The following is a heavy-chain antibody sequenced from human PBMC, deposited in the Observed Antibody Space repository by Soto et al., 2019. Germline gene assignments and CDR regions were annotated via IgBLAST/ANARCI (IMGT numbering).Heavy chain of an antibody. D-gene: IGHD6-6*01. CDR3: ARLYPSIAATNNYYYYGMDV. J-gene: IGHJ6*02. CDR2: IYYSGST. V-gene: IGHV4-39*01. CDR1: GGSISSSSYY. Sequence: SETLSLTCTVSGGSISSSSYYWGWIRQPPGKGLEWIGSIYYSGSTYYNPSLKSRVTISVDTSKNQFSLKLSSVTAADTAVYYCARLYPSIAATNNYYYYGMDVWGQGTTVTVSS.